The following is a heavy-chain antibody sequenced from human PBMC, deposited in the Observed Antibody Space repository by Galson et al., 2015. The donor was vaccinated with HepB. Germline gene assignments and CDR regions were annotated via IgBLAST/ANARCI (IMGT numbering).Heavy chain of an antibody. Sequence: SVKVSCKASGYTFTSYGISWVRQAPGQGLEWMGWISAYSGNTNYAQKLQGRVTMTTDTSTSTVYMELSSLRSEDTAVYYCARNGQQLVFGGRTASFDYWGQGTLVTVSS. CDR1: GYTFTSYG. CDR2: ISAYSGNT. D-gene: IGHD6-13*01. J-gene: IGHJ4*02. CDR3: ARNGQQLVFGGRTASFDY. V-gene: IGHV1-18*01.